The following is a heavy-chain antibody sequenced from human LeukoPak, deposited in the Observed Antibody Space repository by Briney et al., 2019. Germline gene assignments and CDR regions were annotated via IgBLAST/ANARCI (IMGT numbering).Heavy chain of an antibody. D-gene: IGHD6-25*01. J-gene: IGHJ4*02. CDR1: GYSFSYFG. V-gene: IGHV1-18*01. CDR2: INCYNGNT. Sequence: GASVKVSCKASGYSFSYFGVNWVRQAPGQGPEWMGWINCYNGNTNYGQKSEGRLTLTTDTATSSVYMELRNLRSDDTAVYYCARGLDAAAGLANFDYWGQGTLVTVSS. CDR3: ARGLDAAAGLANFDY.